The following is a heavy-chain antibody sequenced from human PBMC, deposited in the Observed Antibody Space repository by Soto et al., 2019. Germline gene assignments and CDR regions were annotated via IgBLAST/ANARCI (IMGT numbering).Heavy chain of an antibody. CDR1: GDSVSSNSAA. D-gene: IGHD3-3*01. CDR3: ARGAYDFWDLYYYYGMDV. Sequence: PSQTLSLTCAISGDSVSSNSAAWNWIRQSPSRGLEWLGRTYYRSKWYNDYAVSVKSRITINPDTSKNQFSLQLNSVTPEDTAVYYCARGAYDFWDLYYYYGMDVWGQGTTVTVSS. CDR2: TYYRSKWYN. V-gene: IGHV6-1*01. J-gene: IGHJ6*02.